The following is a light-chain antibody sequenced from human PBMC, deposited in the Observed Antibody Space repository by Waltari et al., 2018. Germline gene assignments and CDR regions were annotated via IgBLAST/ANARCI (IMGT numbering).Light chain of an antibody. CDR1: SRDVGGYNF. J-gene: IGLJ2*01. CDR2: DVG. Sequence: QSALTQPASVSGSPGQSISISCTGPSRDVGGYNFVSWDQRLPGKAPKLLIYDVGNRPSGVSNRFSGAKSGNTASLIISGLQADDEADYYCCSYTRSGSLVFGGGTKLTVL. CDR3: CSYTRSGSLV. V-gene: IGLV2-14*03.